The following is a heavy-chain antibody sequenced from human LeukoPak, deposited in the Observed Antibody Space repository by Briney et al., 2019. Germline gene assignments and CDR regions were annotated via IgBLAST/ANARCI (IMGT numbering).Heavy chain of an antibody. V-gene: IGHV3-66*01. CDR2: IFTGARA. D-gene: IGHD6-13*01. Sequence: GGSLRLSCAASGFIFSSHYMNWVRQAPGKGLEWVSVIFTGARAYDADSVKGRFIISRDNSKNTVSLQMNSLRAEDTAVYYCARDVPPAAEAFDIWGQGTMVPV. J-gene: IGHJ3*02. CDR3: ARDVPPAAEAFDI. CDR1: GFIFSSHY.